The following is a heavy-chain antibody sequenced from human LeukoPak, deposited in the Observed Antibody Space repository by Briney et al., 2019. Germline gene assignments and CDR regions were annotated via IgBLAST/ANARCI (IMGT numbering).Heavy chain of an antibody. D-gene: IGHD1-20*01. CDR1: GGSISSGGYY. J-gene: IGHJ4*02. V-gene: IGHV4-30-2*01. Sequence: PSETLSLTCTVSGGSISSGGYYWSWIRQPPGKGLEWIGYIYHSGSTYYNPSLKSRVTISVDRSKNQFSLKLSSATAADTAVYYCATTYNWDFDYWGQGTLVTVSS. CDR2: IYHSGST. CDR3: ATTYNWDFDY.